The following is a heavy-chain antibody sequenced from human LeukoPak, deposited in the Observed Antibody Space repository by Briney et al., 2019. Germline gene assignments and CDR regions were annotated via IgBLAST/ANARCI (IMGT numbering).Heavy chain of an antibody. Sequence: SETLSLTCTVSGGSISSSSHSWGWIRQPPGKGLEWTGTIYYTGRTYYNPSLESRLTISVDTSKNQFSLKLTSVTAADTAIYYCAQSLGSGNWIGNWFDPWGQGTLVTVSS. CDR2: IYYTGRT. D-gene: IGHD1-1*01. V-gene: IGHV4-39*01. J-gene: IGHJ5*02. CDR3: AQSLGSGNWIGNWFDP. CDR1: GGSISSSSHS.